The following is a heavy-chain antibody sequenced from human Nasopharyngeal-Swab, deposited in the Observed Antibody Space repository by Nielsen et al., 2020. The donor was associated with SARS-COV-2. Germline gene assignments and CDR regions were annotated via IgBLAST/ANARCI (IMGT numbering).Heavy chain of an antibody. CDR3: ARHVGSSWYLDAFDI. J-gene: IGHJ3*02. Sequence: GESLKISCKGSGYSFTSYWIGWVRQMPGKGLEWMGIIYPVDSDTRYSPSFQGQVTISADKSISTAYLQWSSLKASDTAMYYCARHVGSSWYLDAFDIWGQGTMVTVSS. CDR2: IYPVDSDT. CDR1: GYSFTSYW. V-gene: IGHV5-51*01. D-gene: IGHD6-13*01.